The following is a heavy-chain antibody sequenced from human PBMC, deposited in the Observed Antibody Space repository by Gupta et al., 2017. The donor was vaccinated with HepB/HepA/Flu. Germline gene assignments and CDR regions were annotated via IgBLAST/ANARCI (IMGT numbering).Heavy chain of an antibody. CDR3: AREGSRDYFDY. D-gene: IGHD2-15*01. CDR1: GVSITSSSHY. V-gene: IGHV4-39*02. CDR2: IYYSGST. J-gene: IGHJ4*02. Sequence: QLHLQESGPGLEKRSETLSPTCTVPGVSITSSSHYWGWIRQPPGKGLEWIGSIYYSGSTHYNPSLSSRVTIFVDTSKNQFSLQVTSVTATDTGVFYCAREGSRDYFDYWGQGILVTVSS.